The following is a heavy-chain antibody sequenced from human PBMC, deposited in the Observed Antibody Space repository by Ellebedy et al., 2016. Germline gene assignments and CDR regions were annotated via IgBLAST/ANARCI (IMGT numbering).Heavy chain of an antibody. CDR2: ISSKGDTT. Sequence: GESLKISCSASGFTFSDYAINWVRQAPGMGLEYVSAISSKGDTTYYADSVKGRFTISRDNSKNTLYLQMSSLRTEDTAVYYCVKDAGAIRYFGPGYLELWGRGSLVTVSS. CDR3: VKDAGAIRYFGPGYLEL. V-gene: IGHV3-64D*06. D-gene: IGHD3-9*01. CDR1: GFTFSDYA. J-gene: IGHJ2*01.